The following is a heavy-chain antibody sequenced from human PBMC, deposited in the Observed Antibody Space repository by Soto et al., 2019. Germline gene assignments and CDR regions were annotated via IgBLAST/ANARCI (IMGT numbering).Heavy chain of an antibody. CDR2: IYSGGST. CDR3: ARAYKSRRYFGWLSGAFDI. CDR1: GFTVSSNY. J-gene: IGHJ3*02. D-gene: IGHD3-9*01. Sequence: EVQLVETGGGLIQPGGSLRLSCAASGFTVSSNYMSWVRQAPGKGLEWVSVIYSGGSTYYADSVKGRFTISRDNSKNTLYLKMNSLRAEVTAVYYCARAYKSRRYFGWLSGAFDIWGQGTMVTVSS. V-gene: IGHV3-53*02.